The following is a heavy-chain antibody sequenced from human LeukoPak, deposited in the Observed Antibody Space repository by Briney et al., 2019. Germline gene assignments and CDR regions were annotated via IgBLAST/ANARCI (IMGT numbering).Heavy chain of an antibody. CDR3: ARGGGSSYWSETFDI. CDR1: GYTFTKYY. CDR2: ISAYNGNT. D-gene: IGHD3-10*01. V-gene: IGHV1-18*01. J-gene: IGHJ3*02. Sequence: ASVKVSCKASGYTFTKYYISWVRQAPGQGLEWMGWISAYNGNTNYAQKLQGRVTMTIETSTSTAYIELRNLRSDDTAVYYCARGGGSSYWSETFDIWGQGTMVTVSS.